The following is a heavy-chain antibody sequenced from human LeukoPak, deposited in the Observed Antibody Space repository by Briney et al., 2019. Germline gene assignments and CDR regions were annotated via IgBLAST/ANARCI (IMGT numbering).Heavy chain of an antibody. D-gene: IGHD3-16*01. J-gene: IGHJ4*02. CDR3: VGDTPPGGDYYLDY. CDR2: IWNAGTNT. V-gene: IGHV3-33*01. Sequence: GGSLRLSCAASGFSFSTYGMHWVRQAPGKGLEWVALIWNAGTNTYYADSVKGRFTISRDNSKNTLYLQMNSPRAEDTAVYYCVGDTPPGGDYYLDYWGQGTLVIVSS. CDR1: GFSFSTYG.